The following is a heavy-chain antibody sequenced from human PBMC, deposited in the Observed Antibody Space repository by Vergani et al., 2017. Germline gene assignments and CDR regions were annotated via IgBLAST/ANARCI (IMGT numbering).Heavy chain of an antibody. CDR1: GFTFSSHS. V-gene: IGHV3-21*01. CDR3: ARGIVGAVDAFDI. Sequence: VQLVESGGGLVKPGGSLRLSCAASGFTFSSHSMNWVRQAPGKGLEWVSSISSSSSYIYYADSVKGRLTISRDNAKNSLYLQMNSLRAEDTAVYYCARGIVGAVDAFDIWGQGTMVTVSS. D-gene: IGHD1-26*01. J-gene: IGHJ3*02. CDR2: ISSSSSYI.